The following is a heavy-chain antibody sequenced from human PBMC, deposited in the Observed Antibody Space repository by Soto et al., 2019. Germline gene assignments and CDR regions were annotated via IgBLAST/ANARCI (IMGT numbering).Heavy chain of an antibody. CDR1: GFTFSSYG. Sequence: GGSLRLSCAASGFTFSSYGMHWVRQAPGKGLEWVAVISYDGSNKYYADSVKGRFTISRDNSKNTLYLQMNSLRAEDTAVYYCAKDQPITGTSSDYWGQGTLVTVSS. CDR3: AKDQPITGTSSDY. V-gene: IGHV3-30*18. CDR2: ISYDGSNK. J-gene: IGHJ4*02. D-gene: IGHD1-20*01.